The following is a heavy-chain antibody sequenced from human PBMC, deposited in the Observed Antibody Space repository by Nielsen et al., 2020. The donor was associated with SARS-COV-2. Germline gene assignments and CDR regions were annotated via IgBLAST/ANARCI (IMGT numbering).Heavy chain of an antibody. Sequence: SVKVSCKASGGTFSSYAISWVRQAPGQGLEWMGGIIPIFGTANYAQKFQGRVTITADESTSTAYMELSSLRSEDTAVYYCARRYSSDRGMYYFDYWGQGTLVTVSS. J-gene: IGHJ4*02. D-gene: IGHD6-19*01. CDR3: ARRYSSDRGMYYFDY. CDR2: IIPIFGTA. V-gene: IGHV1-69*13. CDR1: GGTFSSYA.